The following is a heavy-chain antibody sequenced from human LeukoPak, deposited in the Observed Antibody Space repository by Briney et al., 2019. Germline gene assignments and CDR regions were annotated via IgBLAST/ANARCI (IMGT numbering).Heavy chain of an antibody. CDR1: GFTFSSYG. CDR3: AKYSSSWYVGY. CDR2: ISYDGSNK. J-gene: IGHJ4*02. V-gene: IGHV3-30*18. Sequence: PGGSLRLSCAASGFTFSSYGMHWVRQAPGKGLGWVAVISYDGSNKYYAGSVKGRFTISRDNSKNTLYLQMNSLRAEDTAVYYCAKYSSSWYVGYWGQGTLVTVSS. D-gene: IGHD6-13*01.